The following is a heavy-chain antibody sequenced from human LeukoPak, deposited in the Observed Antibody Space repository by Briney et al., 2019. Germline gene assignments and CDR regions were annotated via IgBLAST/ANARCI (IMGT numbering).Heavy chain of an antibody. D-gene: IGHD4-17*01. CDR1: GGTFSSYA. V-gene: IGHV1-69*04. CDR3: ACTRPTTVVTPYFDY. CDR2: IIPILGIA. J-gene: IGHJ4*02. Sequence: SVKVSCKASGGTFSSYAISWVRQAPGQGLEWMGRIIPILGIANYAQKFQGRVTITADKSTSTAYMELSSLRSEDTAVYYCACTRPTTVVTPYFDYWGQGTLVTVSS.